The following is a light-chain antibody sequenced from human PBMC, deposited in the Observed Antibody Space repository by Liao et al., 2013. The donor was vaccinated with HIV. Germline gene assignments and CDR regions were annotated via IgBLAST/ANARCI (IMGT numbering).Light chain of an antibody. Sequence: SYELTQPSSVSVSPGQTAKITCSGDVLAKKYARWFQQKPGQAPVLVIYYDSDRPSGIPERFSGSNSGNTASLSISRVEAGDEATYYCQVWDSTSDHRVFGGGTKLTVL. J-gene: IGLJ3*02. CDR1: VLAKKY. V-gene: IGLV3-21*01. CDR2: YDS. CDR3: QVWDSTSDHRV.